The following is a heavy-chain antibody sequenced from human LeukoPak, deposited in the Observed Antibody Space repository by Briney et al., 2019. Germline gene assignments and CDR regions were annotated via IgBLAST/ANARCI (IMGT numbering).Heavy chain of an antibody. Sequence: SETLSLTCAVSGYSISSGYYWAWIRQPPGKGLEWIGSIYHSGSTYYNPSLKSRVTISVDTSKNQFSLKLSSVTAADTAVYYCAREYCSSTSCYQPDAFDIWGQGTLVTVSS. CDR1: GYSISSGYY. V-gene: IGHV4-38-2*01. D-gene: IGHD2-2*01. CDR3: AREYCSSTSCYQPDAFDI. J-gene: IGHJ3*02. CDR2: IYHSGST.